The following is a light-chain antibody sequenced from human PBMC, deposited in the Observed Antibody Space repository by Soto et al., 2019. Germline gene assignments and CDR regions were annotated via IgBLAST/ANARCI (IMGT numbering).Light chain of an antibody. CDR2: DVS. CDR3: CSYAGSYTYV. J-gene: IGLJ1*01. Sequence: QSALTQPRSVSGSPGQSVTISCTGTSSDVGGYSFVSWYQQHPGKAPKLMIYDVSKRPSGVPDRFSGSKSGNTASLTISGLQAADEADYYCCSYAGSYTYVFGTGTKVTVL. V-gene: IGLV2-11*01. CDR1: SSDVGGYSF.